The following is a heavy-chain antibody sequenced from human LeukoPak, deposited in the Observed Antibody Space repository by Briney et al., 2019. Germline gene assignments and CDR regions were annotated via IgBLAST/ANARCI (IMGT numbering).Heavy chain of an antibody. J-gene: IGHJ4*02. CDR2: INDSGDST. D-gene: IGHD2-2*01. CDR1: GFTFSSYA. Sequence: PGGSLSLSCAASGFTFSSYAMSWVRQAPGKGLEWVPSINDSGDSTYYADSVKGRFTISRDNSKNTLYLLMNNLRAEDTAIFYCATAYCSSTSCPNWGQGTLVTVSS. V-gene: IGHV3-23*01. CDR3: ATAYCSSTSCPN.